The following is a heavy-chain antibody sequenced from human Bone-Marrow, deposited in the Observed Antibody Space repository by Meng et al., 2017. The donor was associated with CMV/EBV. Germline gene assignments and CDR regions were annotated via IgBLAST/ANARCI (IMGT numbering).Heavy chain of an antibody. J-gene: IGHJ4*02. CDR3: ATKIRDSSYHLPPYY. CDR1: GGALDNYA. CDR2: IIPIFGTP. Sequence: SVKVSCKPPGGALDNYAFSWVRQAPGQGLEWVGAIIPIFGTPLYAQSFQGRVTITADKSTSTVYLELSGLRSEDTAVFYCATKIRDSSYHLPPYYWGQGTLVTGSS. V-gene: IGHV1-69*06. D-gene: IGHD5-12*01.